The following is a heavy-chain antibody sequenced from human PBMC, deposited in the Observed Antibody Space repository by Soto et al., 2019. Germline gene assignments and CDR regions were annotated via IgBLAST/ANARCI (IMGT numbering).Heavy chain of an antibody. D-gene: IGHD3-9*01. CDR3: GRDKDWAFDY. V-gene: IGHV3-48*04. CDR1: GFTFSSYS. J-gene: IGHJ4*02. CDR2: IFVSSTTI. Sequence: EVQLVESGGGLVQPGGSLRLSCAASGFTFSSYSMVWVRQAPGKGLEWIAYIFVSSTTIHYADSVKGRFTVSRDNTQNSLFLLMNSLRAEDTAIYYCGRDKDWAFDYWGQGTQVIVSS.